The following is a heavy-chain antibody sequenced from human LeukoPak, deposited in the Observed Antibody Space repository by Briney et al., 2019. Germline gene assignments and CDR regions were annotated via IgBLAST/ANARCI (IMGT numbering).Heavy chain of an antibody. CDR1: GFTFSSYS. CDR2: ISSSSSYI. D-gene: IGHD6-13*01. CDR3: ARVKQPRLYYHYMDV. V-gene: IGHV3-21*01. Sequence: PGGSLRLSCAASGFTFSSYSMNWVRQAPGKGLEWVSSISSSSSYIYYADSVKGRFTISRHNAKNSLYLQMNSLRAEDTAVYYCARVKQPRLYYHYMDVWGKGTTVTVSS. J-gene: IGHJ6*03.